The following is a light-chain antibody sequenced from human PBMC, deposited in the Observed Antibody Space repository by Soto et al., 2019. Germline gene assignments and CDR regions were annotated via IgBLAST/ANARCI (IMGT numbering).Light chain of an antibody. CDR2: DAS. CDR1: QSISSW. V-gene: IGKV1-5*01. J-gene: IGKJ2*01. Sequence: DIQMTQSPSTLSASVVDRVTITCRASQSISSWLAWYQQKPGKAPKLLIYDASSLESGVPSRFSGSGSGTEYTRTISSLQPDDFATYYCQQYNSYQYTFGQGTKLEIK. CDR3: QQYNSYQYT.